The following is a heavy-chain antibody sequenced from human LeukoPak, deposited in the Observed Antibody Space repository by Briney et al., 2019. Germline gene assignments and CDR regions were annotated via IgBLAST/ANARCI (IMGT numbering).Heavy chain of an antibody. CDR3: ASCAPHGAFDI. Sequence: GGSLRLSCAASGFTFSSHAMHWVRQAPGKGLEWVAVLSHDGGKKYYADSVKGRFTISRDNSKNTLYLQMNSLRAEDTAVYYCASCAPHGAFDIWGQGTMVTVSS. CDR1: GFTFSSHA. V-gene: IGHV3-30*14. CDR2: LSHDGGKK. J-gene: IGHJ3*02.